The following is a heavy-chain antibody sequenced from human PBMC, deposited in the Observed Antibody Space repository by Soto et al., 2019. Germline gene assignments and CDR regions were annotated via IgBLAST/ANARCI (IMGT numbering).Heavy chain of an antibody. CDR1: GFTSSNYS. CDR2: TRGSGHYI. V-gene: IGHV3-23*01. J-gene: IGHJ6*02. D-gene: IGHD5-18*01. CDR3: AGGAMVTPYYYGLDV. Sequence: EVRLLESGGGLVQPGGSLRLYCAGSGFTSSNYSMSWVRQAPGKGLEWVSTTRGSGHYIHYRDSVKGRFTISRDNSKNTLYLQMNSMRAEDTAVYYCAGGAMVTPYYYGLDVWGQGTTVTVSS.